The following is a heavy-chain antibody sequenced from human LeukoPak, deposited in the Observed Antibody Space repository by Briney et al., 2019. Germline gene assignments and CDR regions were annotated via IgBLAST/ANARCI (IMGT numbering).Heavy chain of an antibody. D-gene: IGHD3-22*01. J-gene: IGHJ4*02. CDR3: ARQGDSNGYSTLDY. CDR2: IYHGEST. Sequence: SETLSLTCTVSGDSVTSSTYYWGWTRHPPGKGLEWIGTIYHGESTYYNPSLKSRITISAATSKNQFSLKLPSVTAADTAVYYCARQGDSNGYSTLDYWGPGTLVTVSS. V-gene: IGHV4-39*01. CDR1: GDSVTSSTYY.